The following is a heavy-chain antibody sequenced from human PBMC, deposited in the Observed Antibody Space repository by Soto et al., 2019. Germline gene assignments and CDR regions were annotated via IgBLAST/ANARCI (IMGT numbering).Heavy chain of an antibody. CDR2: INHDGSKT. D-gene: IGHD6-13*01. V-gene: IGHV3-74*01. Sequence: GGSLRLSCAASQFSFSSYWMHWVRRVPGKGPAWVSRINHDGSKTEYADSVKGRFTISRDNTNNTLYLQMNSLRVEDTGMYYCVREPWGFSGTWYDYWGQGTLVTVSS. CDR3: VREPWGFSGTWYDY. J-gene: IGHJ4*02. CDR1: QFSFSSYW.